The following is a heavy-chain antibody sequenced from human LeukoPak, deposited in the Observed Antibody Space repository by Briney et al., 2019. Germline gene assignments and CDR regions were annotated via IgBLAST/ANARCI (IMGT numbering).Heavy chain of an antibody. V-gene: IGHV3-23*01. CDR1: GFTFSSYA. Sequence: PGGSLRLSCAASGFTFSSYAMSWVRQAPGKGLEWVSAISGSGGSTYYADSVKGRFTVSRDNSKNTLYLQMNSLRAEDTAVYYCAKTVDSSGYYPYYWGQGTLVTVSS. CDR3: AKTVDSSGYYPYY. D-gene: IGHD3-22*01. J-gene: IGHJ4*02. CDR2: ISGSGGST.